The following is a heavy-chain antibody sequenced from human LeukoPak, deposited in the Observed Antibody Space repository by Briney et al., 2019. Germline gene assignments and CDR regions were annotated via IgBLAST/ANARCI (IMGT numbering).Heavy chain of an antibody. D-gene: IGHD6-13*01. CDR1: GFTFSSYW. CDR3: ARGRGQLVPLGY. J-gene: IGHJ4*02. V-gene: IGHV3-21*01. CDR2: ISSSSSYI. Sequence: PGGSLRLSCAASGFTFSSYWMHWVRQAPGKGLVWVSSISSSSSYIYYADSVKGRFTISRDNAKNSLYLQMNSLRAEDTAVYYCARGRGQLVPLGYWGQGTLVTVSS.